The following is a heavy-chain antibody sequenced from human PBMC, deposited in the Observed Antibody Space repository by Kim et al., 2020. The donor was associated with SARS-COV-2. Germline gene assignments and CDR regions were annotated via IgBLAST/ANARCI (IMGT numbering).Heavy chain of an antibody. CDR2: INPSGGST. J-gene: IGHJ3*02. CDR3: ARDRPVGATPGAFDI. Sequence: ASVKVSCKASGYTFTSYYMHWVRQAPGQGLEWMGIINPSGGSTSYAQKFQGRVTMTRDTSTSTVYMELSSLRSEDTAVYYCARDRPVGATPGAFDIWGQGTMVTVSS. CDR1: GYTFTSYY. D-gene: IGHD1-26*01. V-gene: IGHV1-46*01.